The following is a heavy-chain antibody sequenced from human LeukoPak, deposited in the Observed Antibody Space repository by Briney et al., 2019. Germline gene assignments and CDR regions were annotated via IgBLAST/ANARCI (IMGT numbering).Heavy chain of an antibody. J-gene: IGHJ4*02. CDR2: ISRSGGTT. Sequence: PGGSLRLSCATSGFTFSDYAVSWVRQAPGKGLEWVSSISRSGGTTYYADSAQGRFTISRNNSKNTLYLQMNSLRAEDTAVYYCAKDPYSASSGLVDYWGQGTLVTVSS. CDR1: GFTFSDYA. V-gene: IGHV3-23*01. D-gene: IGHD5-12*01. CDR3: AKDPYSASSGLVDY.